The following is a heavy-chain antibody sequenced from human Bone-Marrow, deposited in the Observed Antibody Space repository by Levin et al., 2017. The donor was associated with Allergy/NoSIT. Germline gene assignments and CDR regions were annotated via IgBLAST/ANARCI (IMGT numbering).Heavy chain of an antibody. Sequence: ASVKVSCKASGYTFTSYGISWVRQAPGQGLEWMGWISAYNGNTNYAQKLQGRVTMTTDTSTSTAYMELRSLRSDDTAVYYCARGSRIVVVVAATFPEYNWFDPWGQGTLVTVSS. CDR3: ARGSRIVVVVAATFPEYNWFDP. V-gene: IGHV1-18*01. CDR1: GYTFTSYG. D-gene: IGHD2-15*01. CDR2: ISAYNGNT. J-gene: IGHJ5*02.